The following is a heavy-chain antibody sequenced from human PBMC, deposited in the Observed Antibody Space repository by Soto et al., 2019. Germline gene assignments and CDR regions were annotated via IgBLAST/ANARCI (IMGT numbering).Heavy chain of an antibody. CDR1: GYTFTSYG. CDR3: ARMGSSH. CDR2: ISAYNGNT. Sequence: VSVKVSCKASGYTFTSYGISWVRQAPGQGLEWMGWISAYNGNTNYAQKFQGRVTITRDTSASTAYMELSSLRSEDTAVYYCARMGSSHWGQGTLVTVS. V-gene: IGHV1-18*01. D-gene: IGHD3-16*01. J-gene: IGHJ4*02.